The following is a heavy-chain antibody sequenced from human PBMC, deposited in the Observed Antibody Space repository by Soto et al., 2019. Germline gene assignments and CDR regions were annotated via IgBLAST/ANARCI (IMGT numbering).Heavy chain of an antibody. Sequence: GASVKVSCKASGGTFSSYAISWVRQAPGQGLEWMGGIIPIFGTANYAQKFQGRVTITADESTSTAYMELSSLRSEDTAVYYCARDSLTYYYGSGSSNMDVWGQGTKVTVS. V-gene: IGHV1-69*13. CDR3: ARDSLTYYYGSGSSNMDV. CDR1: GGTFSSYA. D-gene: IGHD3-10*01. CDR2: IIPIFGTA. J-gene: IGHJ6*02.